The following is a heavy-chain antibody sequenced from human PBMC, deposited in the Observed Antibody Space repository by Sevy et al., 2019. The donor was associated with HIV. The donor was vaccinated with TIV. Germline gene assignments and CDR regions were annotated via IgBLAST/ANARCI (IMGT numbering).Heavy chain of an antibody. CDR3: VRETTMLPRGAFDF. D-gene: IGHD4-17*01. CDR2: ISFDGTDK. V-gene: IGHV3-30-3*01. Sequence: AGSLRLSCAASGFTFSSYPMHWVRQAPGKALEWVSFISFDGTDKYYADSVKGRFTITRDNSKNTLFLQMNSLRAEDTAFYYCVRETTMLPRGAFDFWGQGTMVTVSS. CDR1: GFTFSSYP. J-gene: IGHJ3*01.